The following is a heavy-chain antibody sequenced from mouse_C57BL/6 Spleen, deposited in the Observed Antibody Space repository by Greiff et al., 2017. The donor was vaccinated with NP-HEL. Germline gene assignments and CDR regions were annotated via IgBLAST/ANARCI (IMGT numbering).Heavy chain of an antibody. CDR1: GYSITSGYY. CDR3: AREGYDSDY. D-gene: IGHD2-4*01. CDR2: ISYDGSN. Sequence: VQLKESGPGLVKPSQSLSLTCSVTGYSITSGYYWNWIRQFPGNKLEWMGYISYDGSNNYNPSLKNRISITRDTSKNQFFLKLNSVTTEDTATYYCAREGYDSDYWGQGTTLTVSS. J-gene: IGHJ2*01. V-gene: IGHV3-6*01.